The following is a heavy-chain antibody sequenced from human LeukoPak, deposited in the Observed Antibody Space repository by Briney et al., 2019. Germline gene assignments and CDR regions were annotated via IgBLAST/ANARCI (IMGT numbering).Heavy chain of an antibody. J-gene: IGHJ4*02. CDR3: ASSSWYPYYFDY. Sequence: PSETLSLTCTVSGGSISSSTYYWGWIRQPPGKGLEWIGSIYYSGSTYYNPSLKSRVTISVDTSKNQFSLKLRSVTAADTAVYYCASSSWYPYYFDYWGQGTLVTVSS. CDR1: GGSISSSTYY. CDR2: IYYSGST. V-gene: IGHV4-39*01. D-gene: IGHD6-13*01.